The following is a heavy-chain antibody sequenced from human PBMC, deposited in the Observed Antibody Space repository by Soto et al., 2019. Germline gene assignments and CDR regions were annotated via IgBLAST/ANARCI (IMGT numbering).Heavy chain of an antibody. CDR2: IYYSGST. J-gene: IGHJ6*02. Sequence: SETLSLTCTVSGGSISSSSYYWGWIRQPPGKGLEWIGSIYYSGSTYYHPSLKSRVTISVDTSKNHFSLKLSSVTAADTAVYYCARHGGWWLRSGGMDVWGQGTTVTVSS. D-gene: IGHD6-25*01. V-gene: IGHV4-39*01. CDR1: GGSISSSSYY. CDR3: ARHGGWWLRSGGMDV.